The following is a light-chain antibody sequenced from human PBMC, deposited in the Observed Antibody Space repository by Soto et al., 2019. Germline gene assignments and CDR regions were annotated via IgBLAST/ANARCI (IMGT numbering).Light chain of an antibody. V-gene: IGKV3-15*01. CDR2: GAS. J-gene: IGKJ1*01. CDR1: QTVGTN. CDR3: HQYSRWPRT. Sequence: EIVLTQSPVTLSVSPGERATLSCRASQTVGTNLAWFHQKPGQAPRLLFYGASTRATGIPARFSGSGSGTEFTLTISSLQSEDFAVYYCHQYSRWPRTFGHGTKVDIK.